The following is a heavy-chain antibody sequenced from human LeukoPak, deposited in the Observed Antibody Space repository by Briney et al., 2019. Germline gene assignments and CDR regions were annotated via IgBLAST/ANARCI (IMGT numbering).Heavy chain of an antibody. D-gene: IGHD2-2*01. V-gene: IGHV1-18*01. J-gene: IGHJ3*02. Sequence: GASVKVSCKASGYTFTSYGISWVRQAPGQGLEWMGWISAYNGNTNYAQKLQGRVTMTTDTSTSTAYMELRSLRSDDTAVYYCASPSLFCSSTSCSGAFDIWGQGTMVTVFS. CDR2: ISAYNGNT. CDR1: GYTFTSYG. CDR3: ASPSLFCSSTSCSGAFDI.